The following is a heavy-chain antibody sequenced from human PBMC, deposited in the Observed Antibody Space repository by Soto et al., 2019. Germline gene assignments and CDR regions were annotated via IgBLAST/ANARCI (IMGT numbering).Heavy chain of an antibody. J-gene: IGHJ6*02. CDR2: ISSSGSTI. CDR1: GFTFSSYE. CDR3: ARAALAATPFYYYGMDV. D-gene: IGHD2-15*01. Sequence: GGSLRLSCAASGFTFSSYEMNWVRQAPGKGLEWVSYISSSGSTIYYADSVKGRFTISRDNAKNSLYLQMNSLRAEDTAVYYCARAALAATPFYYYGMDVWGQGTTVTVSS. V-gene: IGHV3-48*03.